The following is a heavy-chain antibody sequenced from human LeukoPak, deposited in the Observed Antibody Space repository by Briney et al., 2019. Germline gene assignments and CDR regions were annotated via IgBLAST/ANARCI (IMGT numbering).Heavy chain of an antibody. Sequence: GASVKVSCKASEYTFTSYDINWVRQATGQGLEWMGWMNPNSGNTGYAQKFQGRVTITRNTSISTAYMELSSLRSEDTAVYYCARVSLDDAFDIWGQGTMVTVSS. J-gene: IGHJ3*02. CDR1: EYTFTSYD. CDR2: MNPNSGNT. V-gene: IGHV1-8*03. CDR3: ARVSLDDAFDI. D-gene: IGHD5/OR15-5a*01.